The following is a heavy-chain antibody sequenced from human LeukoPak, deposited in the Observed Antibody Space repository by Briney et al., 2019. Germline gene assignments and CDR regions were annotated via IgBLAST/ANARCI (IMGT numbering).Heavy chain of an antibody. D-gene: IGHD6-19*01. V-gene: IGHV1-2*02. Sequence: ASVKVSCKASGYTFTGYYMHWVRQAPGQGLEWMGWINLNSGGTNYAQKFQGRVTMTRDTSISTAYMELSRLRSDDTAVYYCARARDDQQWLVEFAFDISGQGTMVTVPS. CDR3: ARARDDQQWLVEFAFDI. J-gene: IGHJ3*02. CDR1: GYTFTGYY. CDR2: INLNSGGT.